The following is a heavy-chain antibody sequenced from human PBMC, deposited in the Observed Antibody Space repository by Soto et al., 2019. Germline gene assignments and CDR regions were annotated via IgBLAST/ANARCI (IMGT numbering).Heavy chain of an antibody. D-gene: IGHD6-19*01. CDR1: GYTFTRYT. CDR2: INPDNGNT. V-gene: IGHV1-3*01. J-gene: IGHJ4*03. CDR3: AREISQAVAGTFDYFDY. Sequence: ASVKVSCKASGYTFTRYTMNWVRQAPGQRLEWMGWINPDNGNTKSSQKFQDRVIITRDTSASTAYMDLSSLRSEDTAVYYCAREISQAVAGTFDYFDYWGQGTTVTVSS.